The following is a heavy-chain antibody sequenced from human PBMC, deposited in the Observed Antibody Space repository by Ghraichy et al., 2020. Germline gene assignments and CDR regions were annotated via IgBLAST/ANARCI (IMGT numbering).Heavy chain of an antibody. CDR1: GGSISSYY. CDR2: IYTSGST. V-gene: IGHV4-4*07. CDR3: ARAARRFGELLFDY. D-gene: IGHD3-10*01. Sequence: TLSLTCTVSGGSISSYYWSWIRQPAGKGLEWIGRIYTSGSTNYNPSLKSRVTMSVDTSKNQFSLKLSSVTAADTAVYYCARAARRFGELLFDYWGQGTLVTVSS. J-gene: IGHJ4*02.